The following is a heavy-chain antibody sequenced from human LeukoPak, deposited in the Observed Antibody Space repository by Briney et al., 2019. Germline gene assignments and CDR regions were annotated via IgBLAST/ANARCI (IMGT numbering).Heavy chain of an antibody. Sequence: SETLSLTCAVYGGSFSGYYWSWIRQPPGKGLEWIGEINHSGSTNYNPSLKSRVTISVDTSKNQFSLKLSSVTAADTAVYYCARTHDFWRTYDYWGQGTLVTVSS. V-gene: IGHV4-34*01. CDR1: GGSFSGYY. CDR2: INHSGST. J-gene: IGHJ4*02. D-gene: IGHD3-3*01. CDR3: ARTHDFWRTYDY.